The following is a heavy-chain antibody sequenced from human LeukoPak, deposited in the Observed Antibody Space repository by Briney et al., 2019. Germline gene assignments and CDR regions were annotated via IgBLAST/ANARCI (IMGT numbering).Heavy chain of an antibody. CDR1: GGSFSGYY. CDR2: INHSGST. V-gene: IGHV4-34*01. D-gene: IGHD2-2*01. Sequence: SETLSLTCAVYGGSFSGYYWSWIRQPPGKGLEWIGEINHSGSTNYNPSLKSRVTISVDTSKNQFSLKLSSVTAADTAVYYCGVVVTAAPDFDYWGQGTLVTVSS. J-gene: IGHJ4*02. CDR3: GVVVTAAPDFDY.